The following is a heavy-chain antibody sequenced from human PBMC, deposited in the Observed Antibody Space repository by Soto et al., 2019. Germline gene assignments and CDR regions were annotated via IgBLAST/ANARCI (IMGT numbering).Heavy chain of an antibody. CDR3: ARHHDYGDPPRY. V-gene: IGHV4-30-4*01. Sequence: QVQLQESGPGLVKPSQTLSLTCTVSGGSISSGDYYWSWIRQPPGKGLEWIGYIYYSGSTYYNPSLTTRVTILVDTSKNHSSLKLSSVTAADTAVYYCARHHDYGDPPRYWGQGTLVTVSS. D-gene: IGHD4-17*01. CDR2: IYYSGST. CDR1: GGSISSGDYY. J-gene: IGHJ4*02.